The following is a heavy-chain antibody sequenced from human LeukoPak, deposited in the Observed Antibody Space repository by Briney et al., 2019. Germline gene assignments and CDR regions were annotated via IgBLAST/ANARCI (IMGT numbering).Heavy chain of an antibody. D-gene: IGHD1-26*01. CDR1: GGSISSFY. V-gene: IGHV4-59*08. CDR3: ARQSRELAANLDY. CDR2: IYYSGST. J-gene: IGHJ4*02. Sequence: SETLSLTCTVSGGSISSFYWSWIRQPPGKGLEWIGYIYYSGSTNYNPSLKSRVTISVDTSRNQFSLKLSSVTAADTAVYYCARQSRELAANLDYWGQGTLVTVSS.